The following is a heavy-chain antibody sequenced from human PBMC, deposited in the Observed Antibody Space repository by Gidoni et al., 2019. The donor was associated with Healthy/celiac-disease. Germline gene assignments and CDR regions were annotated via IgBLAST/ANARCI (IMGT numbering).Heavy chain of an antibody. Sequence: QITLKESGPTLVKPTQTLTLTCTFSGFSLSTSGVGVGWIRQPPGKALEWLALIYWDDDKRYSPSLKSRLTITKDTSKNQVVLTMTNMDPVDTATYYCAHRPVVVTDTTYYYYGMDVWGQGTTVTVSS. CDR2: IYWDDDK. CDR1: GFSLSTSGVG. J-gene: IGHJ6*02. D-gene: IGHD2-21*02. V-gene: IGHV2-5*02. CDR3: AHRPVVVTDTTYYYYGMDV.